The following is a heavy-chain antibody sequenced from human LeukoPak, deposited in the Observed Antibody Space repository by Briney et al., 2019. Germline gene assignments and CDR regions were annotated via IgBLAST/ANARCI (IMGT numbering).Heavy chain of an antibody. CDR2: IKQDGSEK. CDR3: AKDLREYSSSPRNAFDV. CDR1: GFTFSSYW. J-gene: IGHJ3*01. V-gene: IGHV3-7*03. D-gene: IGHD6-6*01. Sequence: GGPLRLPCAASGFTFSSYWMSWARQAPGKGLEWVANIKQDGSEKYCVDSVKGRFTISRDNAKNSLYMQMNSLRAEDTAVYYCAKDLREYSSSPRNAFDVWGQGTMVTVSS.